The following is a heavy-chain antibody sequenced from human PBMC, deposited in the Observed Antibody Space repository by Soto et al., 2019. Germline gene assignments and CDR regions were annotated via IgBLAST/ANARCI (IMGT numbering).Heavy chain of an antibody. D-gene: IGHD4-17*01. CDR1: GFTFDDYS. CDR2: ISWDGRST. CDR3: GKDGAVSDYTYLDY. J-gene: IGHJ4*02. Sequence: GGSLRLSCAASGFTFDDYSMHWVSQAPGKGLEWVSLISWDGRSTYYADSVKGRFTISRDNSKNSLYLQMNSLTTEDTAFYYCGKDGAVSDYTYLDYWGQGALVTVSS. V-gene: IGHV3-43*01.